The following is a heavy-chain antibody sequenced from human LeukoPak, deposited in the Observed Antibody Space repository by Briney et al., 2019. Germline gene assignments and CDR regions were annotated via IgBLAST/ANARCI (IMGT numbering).Heavy chain of an antibody. Sequence: SETLSLTCTVSGGSISSYYWSWIRQPPGKGLEWIGYIYYSGSTNYNPSLKSRVTISVDTSKNQFSLELSSVTAADTAVYYCARHPRGRGGDYWGQGTLVTVSS. J-gene: IGHJ4*02. CDR1: GGSISSYY. CDR2: IYYSGST. V-gene: IGHV4-59*08. CDR3: ARHPRGRGGDY.